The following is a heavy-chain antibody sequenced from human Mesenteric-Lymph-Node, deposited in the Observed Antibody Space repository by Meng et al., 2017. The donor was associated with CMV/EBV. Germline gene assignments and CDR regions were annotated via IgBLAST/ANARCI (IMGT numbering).Heavy chain of an antibody. CDR3: VKDEADIVVVVSGFDYYYAMDV. CDR2: ISSSSSTI. D-gene: IGHD2-21*01. Sequence: GESLKISCAASGFTFSSYSMNWVRQAPGKGLEWVSYISSSSSTIYYADSVKGRFTISRDNSRNAVSLQMDSLKAEDTAVYYCVKDEADIVVVVSGFDYYYAMDVWGQGTTVTVSS. J-gene: IGHJ6*02. V-gene: IGHV3-48*01. CDR1: GFTFSSYS.